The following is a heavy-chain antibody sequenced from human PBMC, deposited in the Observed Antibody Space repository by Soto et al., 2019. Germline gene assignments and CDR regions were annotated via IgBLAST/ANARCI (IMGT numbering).Heavy chain of an antibody. CDR3: VRENYDYGMDV. J-gene: IGHJ6*02. CDR2: INSGGST. V-gene: IGHV3-66*01. CDR1: GFDASVNY. Sequence: EVQLVESGGTLVQPGGSLRLSCAASGFDASVNYMTWVRQAPGKGLEWVSAINSGGSTFYADSVKGRFTISRDNSKNTLYLQMNSLSVEDTAMSYCVRENYDYGMDVWGQGTAVTVSS.